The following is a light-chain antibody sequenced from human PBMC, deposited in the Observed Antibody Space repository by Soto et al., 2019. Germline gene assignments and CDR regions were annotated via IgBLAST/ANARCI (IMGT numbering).Light chain of an antibody. Sequence: QSVLTQPPSASGSHGQSVTISCTGTSSDVGYYNYVSWYQQHPGKAPKLMIYEVNKRPSGVPDRFSGSKSGNAASLTVSGLQAEDEADYYCSSHAGYNNFYVFGTGTKVTVL. J-gene: IGLJ1*01. CDR1: SSDVGYYNY. CDR2: EVN. CDR3: SSHAGYNNFYV. V-gene: IGLV2-8*01.